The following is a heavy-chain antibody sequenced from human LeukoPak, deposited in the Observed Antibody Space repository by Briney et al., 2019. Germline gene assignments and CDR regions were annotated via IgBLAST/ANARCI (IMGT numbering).Heavy chain of an antibody. CDR3: ARDRAGVYAVVPAALDY. CDR1: GGSFGGYY. Sequence: SETLSLTCAVYGGSFGGYYWSWIRQPPGKGLEWIGEINHSGSTNYNPSLKSRVTISVDTSKNQFSLKLSSVTAADTAVYYCARDRAGVYAVVPAALDYWGQGTLVTVSS. J-gene: IGHJ4*02. D-gene: IGHD2-2*01. V-gene: IGHV4-34*01. CDR2: INHSGST.